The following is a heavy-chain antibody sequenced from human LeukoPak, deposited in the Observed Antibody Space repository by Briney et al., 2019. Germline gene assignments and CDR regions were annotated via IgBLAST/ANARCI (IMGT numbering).Heavy chain of an antibody. J-gene: IGHJ4*02. CDR2: IKQDGSEK. CDR3: ARGRGELLVYFDY. D-gene: IGHD3-10*01. V-gene: IGHV3-7*01. CDR1: GFTFSGYW. Sequence: GGSLRLSCAASGFTFSGYWMNWVRQAPGKGLEWVANIKQDGSEKYHVDSVRGRFTISRDNAKNSLYLQMNSLRAEDTAVYYCARGRGELLVYFDYWGQGTLVTVSS.